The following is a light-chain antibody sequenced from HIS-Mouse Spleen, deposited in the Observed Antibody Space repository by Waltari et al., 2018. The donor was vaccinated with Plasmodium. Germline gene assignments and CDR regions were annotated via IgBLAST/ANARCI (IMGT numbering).Light chain of an antibody. CDR3: QSYDSSLSGSV. CDR2: GNS. CDR1: SSNLGAGYV. J-gene: IGLJ2*01. V-gene: IGLV1-40*01. Sequence: QSVLTQPPSVSGAPGPRVTISCTGSSSNLGAGYVVHWYQQLPGTAPKLLIYGNSNRPSGVPDRFSGSKSGTSASLAITGLQAEDEADYYCQSYDSSLSGSVFGGGTKLTVL.